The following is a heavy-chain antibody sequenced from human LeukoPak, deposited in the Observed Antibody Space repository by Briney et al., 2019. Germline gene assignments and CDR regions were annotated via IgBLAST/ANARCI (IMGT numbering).Heavy chain of an antibody. D-gene: IGHD6-25*01. V-gene: IGHV3-21*06. J-gene: IGHJ6*03. Sequence: GGSLRLSCAPSGFTFTDYSMNWVRQAPGKGLEWVASISTVSTYTFYADSVKGRFSISRDNVRNLPYLQMSSLGAEDTAVYYCARDGSGFYLYNYMDVWGKGTTVTVSS. CDR1: GFTFTDYS. CDR2: ISTVSTYT. CDR3: ARDGSGFYLYNYMDV.